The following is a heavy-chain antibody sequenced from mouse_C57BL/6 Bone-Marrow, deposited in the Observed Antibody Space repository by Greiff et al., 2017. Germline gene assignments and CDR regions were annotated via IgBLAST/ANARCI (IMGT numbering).Heavy chain of an antibody. D-gene: IGHD1-1*01. Sequence: QVQLQQSGAELVKPGASVKISCKVSGYAFSTYWMNWVKQRPGQGLEWIGEIDPSDSYTNYNQKFKGKATLTVDTSSSTAYMQLSSLTSEDSAVYYCASCTTGEEYFDVWGTGTTVTVSS. CDR2: IDPSDSYT. CDR1: GYAFSTYW. V-gene: IGHV1-50*01. CDR3: ASCTTGEEYFDV. J-gene: IGHJ1*03.